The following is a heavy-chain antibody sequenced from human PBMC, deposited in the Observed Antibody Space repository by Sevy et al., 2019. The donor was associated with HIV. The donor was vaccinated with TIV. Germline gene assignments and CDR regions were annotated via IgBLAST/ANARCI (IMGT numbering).Heavy chain of an antibody. V-gene: IGHV3-21*01. D-gene: IGHD6-19*01. CDR3: ARDGKVPVPGLYYFDY. Sequence: GGSLRLSCAASGLTFSNDNMNGVRQAPGKGLEWVSFISSESGYIYYADSVKGRFSISRDNAKNSLYLQMNSLRAEDTAVYYCARDGKVPVPGLYYFDYWGHGTLVTVSS. J-gene: IGHJ4*01. CDR1: GLTFSNDN. CDR2: ISSESGYI.